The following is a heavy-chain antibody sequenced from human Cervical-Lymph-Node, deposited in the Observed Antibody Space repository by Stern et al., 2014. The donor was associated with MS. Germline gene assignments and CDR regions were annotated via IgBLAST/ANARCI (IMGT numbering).Heavy chain of an antibody. CDR1: GYTFTGYY. Sequence: VQLVESGAEVKKPGASVKVSCKASGYTFTGYYMHWGRQAPGQGLEWMGRINPNSGGTNYAQKFQGRVTMTRDTSISTAYMELSRLRSDDTAVYYCARETIAAAGDAFDIWGQGTMVTVSS. CDR2: INPNSGGT. V-gene: IGHV1-2*06. D-gene: IGHD6-13*01. CDR3: ARETIAAAGDAFDI. J-gene: IGHJ3*02.